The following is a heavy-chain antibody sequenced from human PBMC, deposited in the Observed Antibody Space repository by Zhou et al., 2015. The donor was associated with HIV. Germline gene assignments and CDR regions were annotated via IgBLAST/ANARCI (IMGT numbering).Heavy chain of an antibody. J-gene: IGHJ3*02. V-gene: IGHV1-69*01. CDR1: GGTFSNLI. D-gene: IGHD1-1*01. CDR2: VGPSLLHS. CDR3: ARGTTNDAFVH. Sequence: QVHLVQSGAEVKKPGSSVKISCKASGGTFSNLILNYVRQAPGQGLEWMGGVGPSLLHSKILTKTSRARLTITADESTSTVNMELSGLKSDDTAVYYCARGTTNDAFVHLGPTGRMVTVSS.